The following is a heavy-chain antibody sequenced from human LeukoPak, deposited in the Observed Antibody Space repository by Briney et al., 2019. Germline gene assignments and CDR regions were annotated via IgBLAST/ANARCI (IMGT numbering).Heavy chain of an antibody. V-gene: IGHV3-30*03. J-gene: IGHJ4*02. CDR1: GFTFSSYG. CDR2: ISYDGSNK. D-gene: IGHD1-26*01. Sequence: GGSLRLSCAASGFTFSSYGMHWVRQAPGKGLEWVAVISYDGSNKYYADSVKGRFTISRDNSKNTLYLQMNSLRAEDTAVYYCARDRTVGATTLYYFDYWGQGTLVTVSS. CDR3: ARDRTVGATTLYYFDY.